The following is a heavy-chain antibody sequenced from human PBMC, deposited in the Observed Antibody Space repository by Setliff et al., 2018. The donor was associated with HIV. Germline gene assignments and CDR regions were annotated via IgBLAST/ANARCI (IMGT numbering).Heavy chain of an antibody. V-gene: IGHV1-2*06. CDR2: INPNSGGT. Sequence: ASVKVSCKASGYTFTGYYMHWVRQAPGQGLEWMGRINPNSGGTKYAQKFQGRVTMTRDTSISTAYMELSRLISDDTAVYYGARESRDIVATSPLDYWGQGTLVTVSS. CDR1: GYTFTGYY. J-gene: IGHJ4*02. CDR3: ARESRDIVATSPLDY. D-gene: IGHD5-12*01.